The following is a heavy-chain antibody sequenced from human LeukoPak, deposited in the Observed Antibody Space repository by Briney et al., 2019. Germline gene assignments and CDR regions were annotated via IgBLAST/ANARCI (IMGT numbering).Heavy chain of an antibody. V-gene: IGHV3-21*01. J-gene: IGHJ4*02. CDR2: ISSSSSYI. D-gene: IGHD3-10*01. Sequence: GSLRLSCAASGFTFSTYWMSWVRQAPGKGLEWVSSISSSSSYIYYADSVKGRFTISRDNAKNSLYLQMNSLRAEDTAVYYCARSYYYGSGSYFALDYWGQGTLVTVSS. CDR3: ARSYYYGSGSYFALDY. CDR1: GFTFSTYW.